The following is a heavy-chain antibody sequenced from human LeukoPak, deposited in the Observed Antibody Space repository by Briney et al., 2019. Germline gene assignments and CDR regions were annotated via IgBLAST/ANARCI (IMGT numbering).Heavy chain of an antibody. V-gene: IGHV3-21*01. CDR3: ARGHISATGRFDY. Sequence: GGSLRLSCAASGFTFSSYSMNWVRQAPGKGLEWVSSISSSSSYIYYADSVKGRFTISRDNAKNSLYLQMNSLTAEDTAVYYCARGHISATGRFDYWGQGTLVTVSP. CDR1: GFTFSSYS. D-gene: IGHD6-13*01. CDR2: ISSSSSYI. J-gene: IGHJ4*02.